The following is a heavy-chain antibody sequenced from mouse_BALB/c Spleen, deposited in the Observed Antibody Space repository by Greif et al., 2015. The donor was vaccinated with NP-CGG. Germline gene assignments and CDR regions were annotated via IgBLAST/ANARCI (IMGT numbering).Heavy chain of an antibody. V-gene: IGHV1S81*02. J-gene: IGHJ2*01. CDR3: TRPNGNDGGGSCCDY. Sequence: VQLQQSGAELVKPGASVKLSCKASGYTFTSYYMYWAKQRPGQGLEWIGEINPSSGGTNFNEKFKSKATLTVDKSSTTACMQLSSVTSEDTAVYYGTRPNGNDGGGSCCDYWGQGATLTVSS. CDR1: GYTFTSYY. D-gene: IGHD2-2*01. CDR2: INPSSGGT.